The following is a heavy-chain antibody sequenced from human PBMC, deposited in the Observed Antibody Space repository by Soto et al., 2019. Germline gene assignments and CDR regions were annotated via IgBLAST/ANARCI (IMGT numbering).Heavy chain of an antibody. CDR2: FTSPGVT. CDR3: AKREARTGSYFD. V-gene: IGHV3-23*01. D-gene: IGHD1-26*01. CDR1: GFTIINYA. J-gene: IGHJ4*02. Sequence: EVQLLESGGGLVQPGGSLRLSCEASGFTIINYAMTWLRQAPGPGLEWVSTFTSPGVTYSADSVKGRFTISSDTSKNTLFLQMNRLRAEDTAVYYCAKREARTGSYFDWGQGTLVTVSP.